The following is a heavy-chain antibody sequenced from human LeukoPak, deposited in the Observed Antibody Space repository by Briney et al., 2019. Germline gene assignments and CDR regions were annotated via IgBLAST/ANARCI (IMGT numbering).Heavy chain of an antibody. Sequence: GGSLRLSCAASGFTFSSYAMHWVRQAPGKGLEWVGVISYDGSNNYYADSVKGRFTISRDNSKNTLSLQMNSLRAEDTAAYYCAKVHLTYYYDSSGYGFQDYWGQGTLVTVSS. V-gene: IGHV3-30*18. CDR2: ISYDGSNN. D-gene: IGHD3-22*01. CDR3: AKVHLTYYYDSSGYGFQDY. J-gene: IGHJ4*02. CDR1: GFTFSSYA.